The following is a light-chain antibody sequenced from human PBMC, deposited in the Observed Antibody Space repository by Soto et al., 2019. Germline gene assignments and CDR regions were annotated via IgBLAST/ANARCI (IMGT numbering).Light chain of an antibody. Sequence: DIQVTQSPSTLSASVGDRVTITCRATQSISNSLAWYQQKPGKAPKLLIYEASSLESGVPSRFSGSGSGTEFTLTITSLQPDDFATYYCQQYNRLWTFGQGTKVEIK. V-gene: IGKV1-5*03. CDR1: QSISNS. J-gene: IGKJ1*01. CDR3: QQYNRLWT. CDR2: EAS.